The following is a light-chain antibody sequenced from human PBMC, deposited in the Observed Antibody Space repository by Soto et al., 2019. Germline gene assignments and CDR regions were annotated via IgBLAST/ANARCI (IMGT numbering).Light chain of an antibody. J-gene: IGKJ4*01. CDR1: QTVNNNY. V-gene: IGKV3-20*01. CDR3: QQYGSSPLT. CDR2: GAS. Sequence: ELVLTRSPGTLSLSPGERATLSFRASQTVNNNYLAWYQQIPGQAPRLLISGASGRATGTPDRFSGSASGTDFTLTISRLEPEDFAVYYCQQYGSSPLTFGGGTKVDIK.